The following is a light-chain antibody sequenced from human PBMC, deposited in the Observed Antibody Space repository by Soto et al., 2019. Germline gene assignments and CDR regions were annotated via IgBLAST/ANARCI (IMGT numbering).Light chain of an antibody. J-gene: IGLJ2*01. CDR1: SSNIGTNT. Sequence: QSVLTQPPSASGTPGQRGTNSCSGSSSNIGTNTVIWYQQLPGAAPKLLIYSDNQRPSGVPDRFSGSKSGTSASLAISGLQSEDEADYYCAAWDVSLVVFGGGTKLTVL. CDR3: AAWDVSLVV. CDR2: SDN. V-gene: IGLV1-44*01.